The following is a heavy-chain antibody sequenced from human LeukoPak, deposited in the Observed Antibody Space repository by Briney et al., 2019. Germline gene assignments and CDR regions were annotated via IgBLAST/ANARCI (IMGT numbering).Heavy chain of an antibody. CDR1: DGSISSYY. J-gene: IGHJ4*02. V-gene: IGHV4-4*07. D-gene: IGHD3-10*01. CDR3: ARAQKLWFGEFYFDY. Sequence: SETLSLTCTVSDGSISSYYWSWIRQPAGKGLEWIGRIYTSGSTNYNPSLKSRVTISVDTSKNQFSLKLSSVTAADTAVYYCARAQKLWFGEFYFDYWGQGTLVTVSS. CDR2: IYTSGST.